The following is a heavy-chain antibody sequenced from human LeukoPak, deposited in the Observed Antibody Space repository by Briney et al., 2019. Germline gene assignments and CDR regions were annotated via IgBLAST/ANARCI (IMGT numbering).Heavy chain of an antibody. CDR3: ARAVRRVTDAFDI. J-gene: IGHJ3*02. D-gene: IGHD3-10*01. Sequence: SVKVSCKASGGTFSSYGISWVRQAPGQGLEWMGGIIPIFGTANYAQKFQGRVTITTDESTSTAYMELSSLRSEDTAVYYCARAVRRVTDAFDIWGQGTMVTFSS. CDR2: IIPIFGTA. CDR1: GGTFSSYG. V-gene: IGHV1-69*05.